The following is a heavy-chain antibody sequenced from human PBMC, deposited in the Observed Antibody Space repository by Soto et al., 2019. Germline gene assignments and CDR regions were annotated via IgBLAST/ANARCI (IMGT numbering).Heavy chain of an antibody. D-gene: IGHD2-2*01. V-gene: IGHV1-8*01. CDR3: ARGRGVVVPAAPLGGYGMDV. CDR1: GYTFTSYD. CDR2: MNPNSGNT. Sequence: ASVKVSCKASGYTFTSYDINWVRQATGQGLEWMGWMNPNSGNTGYAQKFQGRVTMTRNTSISTAYMELSSLRSEDTAVYYCARGRGVVVPAAPLGGYGMDVWGQGTTVTVSS. J-gene: IGHJ6*02.